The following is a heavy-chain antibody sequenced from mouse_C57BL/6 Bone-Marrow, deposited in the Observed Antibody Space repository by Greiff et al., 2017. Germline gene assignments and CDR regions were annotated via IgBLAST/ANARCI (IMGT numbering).Heavy chain of an antibody. Sequence: EVQLQQSGAELVRPGASVKLSCTASGFNIKDDYMHWVKQRTEQGLEWIGWIDPENGDTEYASKFQGKATITADTSSNTAYLQLSSLTSEDTAVYYCTTCPANWDWFAYWGQGTLVTVSA. D-gene: IGHD4-1*01. CDR1: GFNIKDDY. CDR2: IDPENGDT. V-gene: IGHV14-4*01. J-gene: IGHJ3*01. CDR3: TTCPANWDWFAY.